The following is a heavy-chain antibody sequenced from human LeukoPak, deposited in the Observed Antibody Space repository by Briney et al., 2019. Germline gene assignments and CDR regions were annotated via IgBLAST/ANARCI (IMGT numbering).Heavy chain of an antibody. V-gene: IGHV6-1*01. CDR3: ARRIVPTTPADAFDI. D-gene: IGHD5-12*01. CDR1: GDSVSSNNAA. Sequence: SQTLSLTCAISGDSVSSNNAAWNWIRQSPSRGLEWLGRTYYRSKWYNDYAASVQSRISINPDTFKNQFSLQLKSVTPEDTAMYYCARRIVPTTPADAFDIWGQGTMVTVSS. CDR2: TYYRSKWYN. J-gene: IGHJ3*02.